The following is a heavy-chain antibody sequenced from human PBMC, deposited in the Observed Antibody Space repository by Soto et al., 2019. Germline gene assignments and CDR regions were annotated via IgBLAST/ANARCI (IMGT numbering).Heavy chain of an antibody. CDR1: GGSISSGDYY. CDR3: ANLWSGP. J-gene: IGHJ5*02. Sequence: SETLSLTCTVSGGSISSGDYYWSWIRQPPGKGLEWIGEINHSGSTNYNPSLKSRVTISVDTSKNQFSLKLSSVTAADTAVYYCANLWSGPWGQGTLVTVSS. V-gene: IGHV4-39*07. CDR2: INHSGST. D-gene: IGHD3-10*01.